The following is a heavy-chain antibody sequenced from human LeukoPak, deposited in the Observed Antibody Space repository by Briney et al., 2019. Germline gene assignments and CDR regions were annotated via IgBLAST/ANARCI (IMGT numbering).Heavy chain of an antibody. D-gene: IGHD1-26*01. J-gene: IGHJ3*01. V-gene: IGHV1-2*02. CDR1: GYTFTGYY. CDR2: IYPNSGDT. CDR3: VRGGSDAFDV. Sequence: ASVKVSCKASGYTFTGYYMHWMRQAPGQGLEWMGWIYPNSGDTKYAQKFRGRVTVTRDTSISTAFMEVNRLTSDDTALYYCVRGGSDAFDVWGQGTMATVSS.